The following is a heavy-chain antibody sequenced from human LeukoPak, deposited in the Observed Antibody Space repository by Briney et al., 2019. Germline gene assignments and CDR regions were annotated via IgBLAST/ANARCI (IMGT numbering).Heavy chain of an antibody. J-gene: IGHJ4*02. CDR2: INPNSGDT. CDR1: GYTFNGYY. CDR3: ARVGGSYSYDY. Sequence: GASVKVSCKASGYTFNGYYIHWVRQAPGQGLEWMGWINPNSGDTNYAQKFQGRVTMTRDTSISTAYMELSSLRSEDTAVYYCARVGGSYSYDYWGQGTLVTVSS. D-gene: IGHD1-26*01. V-gene: IGHV1-2*02.